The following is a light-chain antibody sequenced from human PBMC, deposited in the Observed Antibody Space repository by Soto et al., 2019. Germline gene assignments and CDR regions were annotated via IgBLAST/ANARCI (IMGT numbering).Light chain of an antibody. V-gene: IGLV2-8*01. CDR3: SSYAGSNNF. CDR1: SSDVGGYNY. J-gene: IGLJ2*01. Sequence: QLVLTQPPSASGSPGQSVTISCTGTSSDVGGYNYVSWYQQHPGKAPKLMIYEVTKRPSGVPDRFSGSKSGNTASLTVSGLQAEDEADYYCSSYAGSNNFFGGGTKLTVL. CDR2: EVT.